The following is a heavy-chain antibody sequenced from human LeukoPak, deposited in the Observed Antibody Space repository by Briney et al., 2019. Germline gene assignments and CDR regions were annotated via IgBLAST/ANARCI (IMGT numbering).Heavy chain of an antibody. V-gene: IGHV3-21*04. D-gene: IGHD2-8*02. CDR3: ATYRQVLLHFES. J-gene: IGHJ4*02. CDR2: ISSSSSYI. Sequence: PGGSLRLSCAASGFTFSSYSMNWVRQAPGKGLEWVSSISSSSSYIYYADSVKGRFTISRDNAKNSLYLQMNSLRAEDTAIYYCATYRQVLLHFESWGQGTLVTVSS. CDR1: GFTFSSYS.